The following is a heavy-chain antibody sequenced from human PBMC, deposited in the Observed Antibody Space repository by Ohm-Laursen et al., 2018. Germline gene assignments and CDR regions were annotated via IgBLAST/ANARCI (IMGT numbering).Heavy chain of an antibody. CDR3: ARAAGSSGWYYFDY. V-gene: IGHV4-4*07. D-gene: IGHD6-19*01. J-gene: IGHJ4*02. Sequence: SETLSLTCTVSGGSISSYYWSWIRKPAGKGMEWIGRIYTSGSTNYNPSLKSRVTMSVDTSKNQFSLKLSSVTAADTAVYYCARAAGSSGWYYFDYWGQGTLVTVSS. CDR2: IYTSGST. CDR1: GGSISSYY.